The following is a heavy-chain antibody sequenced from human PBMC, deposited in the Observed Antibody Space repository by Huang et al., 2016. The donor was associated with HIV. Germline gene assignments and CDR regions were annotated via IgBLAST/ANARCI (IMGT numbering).Heavy chain of an antibody. V-gene: IGHV1-18*04. CDR1: GYTFTSYG. J-gene: IGHJ6*02. D-gene: IGHD3-22*01. CDR3: ARDRYYYDSSGYFVSPHSAIRSGMDV. CDR2: RRGYKGNP. Sequence: QVQLVQSGAEVKKPGASVKVSCKASGYTFTSYGISWGRQAPGQGLEWMEGRRGYKGNPNDAHKLQGRVTMTTDTSTSTAYMELRSLRSDDTAVYYCARDRYYYDSSGYFVSPHSAIRSGMDVWGRGTTVTVSS.